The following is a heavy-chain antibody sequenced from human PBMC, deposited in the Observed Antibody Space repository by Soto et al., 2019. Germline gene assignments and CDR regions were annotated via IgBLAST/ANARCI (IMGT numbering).Heavy chain of an antibody. Sequence: EVQLLESGGGLVQRGGSLRLSCAASGFTFDNYAMSWVRQAPGKGLEWVSVISRSGATTYYAGSVKGRFTISRDNSKNALYVQMNSLRAEDTAVYYCAKGPYYTTSAGIDYYYGMDAWGQGTTVTVSS. V-gene: IGHV3-23*01. J-gene: IGHJ6*02. D-gene: IGHD1-26*01. CDR3: AKGPYYTTSAGIDYYYGMDA. CDR1: GFTFDNYA. CDR2: ISRSGATT.